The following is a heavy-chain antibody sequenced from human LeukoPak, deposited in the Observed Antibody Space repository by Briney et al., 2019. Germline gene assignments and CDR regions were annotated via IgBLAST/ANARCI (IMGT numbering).Heavy chain of an antibody. CDR3: AKGTIAAAGTDCDY. J-gene: IGHJ4*02. CDR2: ISGRDGYT. CDR1: GFTFSSYA. V-gene: IGHV3-23*01. Sequence: PGGSLRLSCAASGFTFSSYAMSWVRLAPGKGLEWVSAISGRDGYTYYADSVKGRFTISRDNSKDTLFLHMSSLRAEDTAVYYCAKGTIAAAGTDCDYWGQGTQVTVSS. D-gene: IGHD6-13*01.